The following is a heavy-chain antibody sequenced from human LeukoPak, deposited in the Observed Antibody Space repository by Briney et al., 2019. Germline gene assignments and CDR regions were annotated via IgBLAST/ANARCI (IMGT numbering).Heavy chain of an antibody. CDR3: ALAVAGPYYNYGMDV. D-gene: IGHD6-19*01. CDR1: GYTFTSYY. Sequence: ASVKVSCKASGYTFTSYYMHWVRQAPGQGLEWMGIINPSGGSTSYAQKFQGRVTMTRDTSTSTVYMELSSLRSEDTAVYYCALAVAGPYYNYGMDVWGQGTTVTVSS. J-gene: IGHJ6*02. CDR2: INPSGGST. V-gene: IGHV1-46*01.